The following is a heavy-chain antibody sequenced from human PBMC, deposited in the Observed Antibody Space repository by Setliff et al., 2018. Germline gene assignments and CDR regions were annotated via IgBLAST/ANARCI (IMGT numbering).Heavy chain of an antibody. V-gene: IGHV3-21*04. J-gene: IGHJ4*02. CDR1: GFTFSTYS. CDR3: AKDFRDLGYSDY. CDR2: ISSTSTYI. Sequence: PGGSLRLSCAASGFTFSTYSFNWVRQAPGKGLEWVSAISSTSTYIYYADSVKGRFTISRDNSKNTLYLQMNSLRAEDTAVYYCAKDFRDLGYSDYWGQGTLVTVSS.